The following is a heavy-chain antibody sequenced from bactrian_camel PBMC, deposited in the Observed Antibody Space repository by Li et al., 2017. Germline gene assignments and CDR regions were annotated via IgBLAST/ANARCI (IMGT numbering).Heavy chain of an antibody. CDR3: AAFRCGKFSKDALPLL. Sequence: DVQLVESGGGLVQPGGSLRLSCLASGITFSSYDMTWVRQGPGKGLEWVSGINSEGERIFYADSVKGLFTISRDNAKNTLYLQMNSLKPEDTALYYCAAFRCGKFSKDALPLLRGQGTQVTVS. CDR2: INSEGERI. J-gene: IGHJ4*01. CDR1: GITFSSYD. V-gene: IGHV3S40*01. D-gene: IGHD1*01.